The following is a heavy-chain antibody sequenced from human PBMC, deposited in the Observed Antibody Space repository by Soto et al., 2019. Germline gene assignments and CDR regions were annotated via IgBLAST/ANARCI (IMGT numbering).Heavy chain of an antibody. CDR1: GGSISSYY. J-gene: IGHJ5*02. CDR2: IYYSGST. V-gene: IGHV4-59*01. CDR3: ARAGSGRYYINWFDP. Sequence: PSETLSLTCTVSGGSISSYYWSWIRQPPGKGLEWIGYIYYSGSTNYNPSLKSRVTISVDTSKNQFSLKLSSVTAADTAVYYCARAGSGRYYINWFDPWGQGTLVTVSS. D-gene: IGHD3-10*01.